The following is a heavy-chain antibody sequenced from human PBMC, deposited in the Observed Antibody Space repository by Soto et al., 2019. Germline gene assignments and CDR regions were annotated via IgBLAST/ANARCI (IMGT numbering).Heavy chain of an antibody. CDR3: ARPTCYYDSSGYYYFEY. J-gene: IGHJ4*02. V-gene: IGHV4-34*01. D-gene: IGHD3-22*01. CDR1: GGSFSGYY. Sequence: SETLSLTCAVYGGSFSGYYWSWIRQPPWKGLEWIGEINHSGSTNYNPSLKSRVTISVDTSKNQFSLKLSSVTAADTAVYYCARPTCYYDSSGYYYFEYWGQGTLVTVSS. CDR2: INHSGST.